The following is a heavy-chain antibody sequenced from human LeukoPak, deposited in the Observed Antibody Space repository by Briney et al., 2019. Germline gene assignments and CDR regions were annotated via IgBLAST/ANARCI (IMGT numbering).Heavy chain of an antibody. CDR1: EFSVGSNY. D-gene: IGHD6-13*01. Sequence: GGSLRLSCAASEFSVGSNYMTWVRQAPGKGLEWVSLIYSGGSTYYADSVKGRFTISRDNSKNTLYLQMNSLRAEDTAVYYCAKRDSSSWYLSDYWGQGTLVTVSS. V-gene: IGHV3-66*01. CDR3: AKRDSSSWYLSDY. CDR2: IYSGGST. J-gene: IGHJ4*02.